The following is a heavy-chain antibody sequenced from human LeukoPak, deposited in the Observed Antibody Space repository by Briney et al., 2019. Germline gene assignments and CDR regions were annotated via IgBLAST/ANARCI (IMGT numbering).Heavy chain of an antibody. J-gene: IGHJ6*02. D-gene: IGHD3-3*01. CDR3: VKDRGAGGTLTIFGVAKSYYYYGMDV. V-gene: IGHV3-9*01. CDR1: GFPFDDYA. CDR2: ISWNSGSI. Sequence: PGGSLRLSCAASGFPFDDYAMHWVRQAPGKGLEWVSGISWNSGSIGYADSVKGRFIISRDNAKKSLFLQMNSLRAEDTALYYCVKDRGAGGTLTIFGVAKSYYYYGMDVWGQGTTVTVSS.